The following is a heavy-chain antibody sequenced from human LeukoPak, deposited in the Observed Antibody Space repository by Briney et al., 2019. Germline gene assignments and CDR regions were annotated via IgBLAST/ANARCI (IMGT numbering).Heavy chain of an antibody. J-gene: IGHJ6*03. CDR2: IYYSGST. Sequence: SETLSLTCTISGGSISSSSYYWGWIRQPPGKGLEWIGSIYYSGSTYYNPSLKSRVTISVDTSKNQFYLKLSSVTAADTAVYYCAQLFDYTYRGYGPTSYYGYHMHVSGKGTTVTV. V-gene: IGHV4-39*01. CDR1: GGSISSSSYY. D-gene: IGHD5-12*01. CDR3: AQLFDYTYRGYGPTSYYGYHMHV.